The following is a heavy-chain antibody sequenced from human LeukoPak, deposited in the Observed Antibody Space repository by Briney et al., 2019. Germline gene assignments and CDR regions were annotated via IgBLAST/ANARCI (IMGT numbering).Heavy chain of an antibody. J-gene: IGHJ4*02. V-gene: IGHV3-21*01. D-gene: IGHD2-2*02. CDR1: GFTFSSYS. Sequence: GGSLRLSCAASGFTFSSYSMNWVRQAPGKGLEWVSSISSSSSYIYYADSVKGRFTISRDNAKNSLYLQMNSLRAEDTAVYYCARDPGAVVPAAIPGYWGQGTLVTVSS. CDR2: ISSSSSYI. CDR3: ARDPGAVVPAAIPGY.